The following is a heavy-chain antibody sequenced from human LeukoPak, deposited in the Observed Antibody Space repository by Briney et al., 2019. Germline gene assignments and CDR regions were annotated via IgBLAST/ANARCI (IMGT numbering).Heavy chain of an antibody. D-gene: IGHD3-9*01. V-gene: IGHV3-74*01. CDR2: INGDGSST. CDR3: TRDTVYYDSTD. CDR1: GFSFSSYW. J-gene: IGHJ4*02. Sequence: GGSLRLSCAASGFSFSSYWMHWVRQAPGKGLVWVSRINGDGSSTRYADSVKGRFTISRDNAKNTLYLQMNSLRAEDTAVYYCTRDTVYYDSTDWGQGTLVTVSS.